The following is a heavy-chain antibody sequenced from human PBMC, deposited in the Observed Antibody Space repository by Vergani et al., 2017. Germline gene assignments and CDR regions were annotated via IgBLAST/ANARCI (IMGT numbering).Heavy chain of an antibody. J-gene: IGHJ6*02. CDR1: GGTFSSYA. CDR3: ARDHYGSGSYYNYYYYYGMDV. D-gene: IGHD3-10*01. CDR2: IIPIFGTA. Sequence: QVQLVQSGAEVKKPGSSVKVSCKASGGTFSSYAISWVRQAPGQGLEWMGGIIPIFGTANYAQKFQGRVTITADESTSTAYMGLSSLRSEDTAVYYCARDHYGSGSYYNYYYYYGMDVWGQGTTVTVSS. V-gene: IGHV1-69*12.